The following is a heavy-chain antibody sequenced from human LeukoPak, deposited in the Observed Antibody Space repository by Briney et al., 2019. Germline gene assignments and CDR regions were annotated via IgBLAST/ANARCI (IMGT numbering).Heavy chain of an antibody. CDR1: GFMFSSYA. Sequence: GVTLRLSCAASGFMFSSYAMSWVRQAPGKGLEWVSAISGSGGSTYYADSVKGRFTISRDNSKNTLYLQMNSLRAEATAVYYCAKDAITMVRGVNNYYYYGMDVWGQGTTVTVSS. CDR2: ISGSGGST. V-gene: IGHV3-23*01. J-gene: IGHJ6*02. CDR3: AKDAITMVRGVNNYYYYGMDV. D-gene: IGHD3-10*01.